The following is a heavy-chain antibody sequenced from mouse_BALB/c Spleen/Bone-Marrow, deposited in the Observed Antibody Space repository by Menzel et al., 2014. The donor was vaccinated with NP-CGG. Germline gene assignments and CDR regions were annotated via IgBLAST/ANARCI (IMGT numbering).Heavy chain of an antibody. Sequence: EVPLQQSGAELVKPGASVKLSCTASGFNIKDTYMHWVKQRPEQGLEWIGMIDPATGHTKYAPKFQGKATITADTSSNTAHMQLSRLTSEDTDDDDWARYRHYYGYGYVDDWGAGTTGNGSS. CDR3: ARYRHYYGYGYVDD. CDR2: IDPATGHT. J-gene: IGHJ1*01. D-gene: IGHD1-2*01. CDR1: GFNIKDTY. V-gene: IGHV14-3*02.